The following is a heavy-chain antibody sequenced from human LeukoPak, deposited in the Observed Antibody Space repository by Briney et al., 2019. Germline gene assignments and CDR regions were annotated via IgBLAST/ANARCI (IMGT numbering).Heavy chain of an antibody. V-gene: IGHV3-74*01. Sequence: PGGSLRLSCAASRFTFTSYWMHWVRQGPGKGLVWVSRINSDGTTTTYADSVKGRFTISRDNAKNTLYLQMNSLRAEDTAVYYCARAGQGFDYWGQGTLVAVSS. CDR3: ARAGQGFDY. D-gene: IGHD3-10*01. CDR1: RFTFTSYW. CDR2: INSDGTTT. J-gene: IGHJ4*02.